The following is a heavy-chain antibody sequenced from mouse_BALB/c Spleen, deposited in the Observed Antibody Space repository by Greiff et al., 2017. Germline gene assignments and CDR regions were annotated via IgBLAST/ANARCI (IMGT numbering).Heavy chain of an antibody. V-gene: IGHV5-6-5*01. D-gene: IGHD2-4*01. J-gene: IGHJ4*01. CDR1: GFTFSSYA. CDR3: AREKIYYDYDEGGVLYYAMDY. Sequence: EVQVVESGGGLVKPGGSLKLSCAASGFTFSSYAMSWVRQTPEKRLEWVASISSGGSTYYPDSVKGRFTISRDNARNILYLQMSSLRSEDTAMYYCAREKIYYDYDEGGVLYYAMDYWGQGTSVTVSS. CDR2: ISSGGST.